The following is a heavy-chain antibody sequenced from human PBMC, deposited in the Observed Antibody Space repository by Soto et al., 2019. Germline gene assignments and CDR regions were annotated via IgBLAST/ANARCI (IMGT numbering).Heavy chain of an antibody. V-gene: IGHV3-33*01. J-gene: IGHJ6*01. CDR2: IWYTGSNT. D-gene: IGHD1-26*01. CDR3: VRVPGATAMFYGMDV. Sequence: QVQLVESGGGVVQPGRSLRLSCAASGFSFSSYGMHWVRQAPGKGLECVALIWYTGSNTNYADPVKGRFTISRDKSKNTLYLQMNSLRAEVTAVYFCVRVPGATAMFYGMDVWGQGTRVTVSS. CDR1: GFSFSSYG.